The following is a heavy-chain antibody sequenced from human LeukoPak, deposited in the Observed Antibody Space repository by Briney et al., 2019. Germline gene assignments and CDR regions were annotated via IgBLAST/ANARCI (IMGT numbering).Heavy chain of an antibody. V-gene: IGHV3-48*03. CDR2: ISNSAYSM. J-gene: IGHJ4*02. CDR3: AILRGGASLFAH. CDR1: GFTFSSYA. D-gene: IGHD3-10*01. Sequence: GGSLRLSCAASGFTFSSYAMSWVRQAPGKGLEWVSYISNSAYSMYYADSVKGRFTISRDNAKNSLFLQMNSLRAEDTAVYYCAILRGGASLFAHWGQGTLVAVSS.